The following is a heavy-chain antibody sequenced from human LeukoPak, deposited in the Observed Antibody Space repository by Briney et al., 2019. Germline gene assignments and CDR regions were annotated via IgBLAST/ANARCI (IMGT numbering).Heavy chain of an antibody. Sequence: PGGSLRLSCAASGFTLSGYWMSWVRQAPGKGLEWVANIKQDGSEKYYVDSVKGRFTISRDNAKNSLYLQMNSLRAEDTAVYYCARDDTVTTFDYWGQGTLVTVSS. V-gene: IGHV3-7*01. CDR1: GFTLSGYW. J-gene: IGHJ4*02. CDR3: ARDDTVTTFDY. CDR2: IKQDGSEK. D-gene: IGHD4-17*01.